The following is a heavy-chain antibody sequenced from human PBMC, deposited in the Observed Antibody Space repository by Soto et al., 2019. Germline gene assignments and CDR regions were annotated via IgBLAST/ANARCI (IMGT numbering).Heavy chain of an antibody. CDR2: ISWNSGTI. CDR3: ARDISVQAEDVFHI. CDR1: GFTFDDYA. Sequence: EVQLVESGGGLAQPGRSLRLSCVASGFTFDDYAMHWVRQAPGRGLEWVSGISWNSGTIGYADSVKGRFSISRDNAKDSLYLQMNSLRPEDTAFYYCARDISVQAEDVFHIWGRGTMVTVSS. V-gene: IGHV3-9*01. J-gene: IGHJ3*02.